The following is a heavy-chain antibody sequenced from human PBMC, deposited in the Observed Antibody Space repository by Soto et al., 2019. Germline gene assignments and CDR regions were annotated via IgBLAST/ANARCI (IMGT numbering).Heavy chain of an antibody. D-gene: IGHD3-10*01. CDR3: ARERYSPFGELSWSPFDP. J-gene: IGHJ5*02. CDR1: GYRITSYA. Sequence: TSVKVSCADCGYRITSYAISWVRQATGQGLEWMGRIIPNIGNTNYAQKFQGRVTITANTSTSTAYMELSSLRSEDTAVYYCARERYSPFGELSWSPFDPWGQGTLVTVSS. V-gene: IGHV1-69*04. CDR2: IIPNIGNT.